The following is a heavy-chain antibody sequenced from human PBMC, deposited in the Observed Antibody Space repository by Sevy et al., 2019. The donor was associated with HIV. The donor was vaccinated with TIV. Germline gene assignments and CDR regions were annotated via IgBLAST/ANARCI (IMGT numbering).Heavy chain of an antibody. CDR1: AFTFSSYG. D-gene: IGHD5-18*01. Sequence: GGSLRLSCAASAFTFSSYGMHWVRQAPGKGLEWVAVISYDGSNKYYADSVKGRFTISRDNSKNTLYLQMNSLRAEDTAVYYCAKDVARKWQLWLGFYFDYWGQGTLVTVSS. V-gene: IGHV3-30*18. J-gene: IGHJ4*02. CDR3: AKDVARKWQLWLGFYFDY. CDR2: ISYDGSNK.